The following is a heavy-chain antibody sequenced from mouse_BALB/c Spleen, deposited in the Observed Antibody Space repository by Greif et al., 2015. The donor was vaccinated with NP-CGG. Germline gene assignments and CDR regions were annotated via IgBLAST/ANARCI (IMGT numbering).Heavy chain of an antibody. CDR1: GDSITSGY. D-gene: IGHD1-1*01. CDR2: ISYSGST. CDR3: ARSLLYYYGSRGGSTAGDY. Sequence: VQLQQSGPSLVKPSQTLSLTCSVTGDSITSGYWNWIRKFPGNKLEYMGYISYSGSTYYNPSLKSRISITRDTSKNXYYLQLNSVTTEDTATYYCARSLLYYYGSRGGSTAGDYWGQGTSVTVSS. V-gene: IGHV3-8*02. J-gene: IGHJ4*01.